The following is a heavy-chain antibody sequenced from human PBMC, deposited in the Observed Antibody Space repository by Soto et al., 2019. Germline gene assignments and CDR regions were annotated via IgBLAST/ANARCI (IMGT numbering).Heavy chain of an antibody. CDR2: IYSGGST. J-gene: IGHJ6*02. CDR3: ARVGTYYYDSSATSGMDV. V-gene: IGHV3-53*01. Sequence: EVQLVESGGGLIQPGGSLRLSCAASGFTVSSNYMSWVRQAPGKGLEWVSVIYSGGSTYYADSVKGRFTISRDNSKNTXXLQMNSLRAEDTAVYYCARVGTYYYDSSATSGMDVWGQGTTVTVSS. D-gene: IGHD3-22*01. CDR1: GFTVSSNY.